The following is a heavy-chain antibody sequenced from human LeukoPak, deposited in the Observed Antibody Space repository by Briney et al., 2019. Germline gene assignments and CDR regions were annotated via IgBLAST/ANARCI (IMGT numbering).Heavy chain of an antibody. CDR3: ATSDDSSGSD. J-gene: IGHJ4*02. D-gene: IGHD3-22*01. Sequence: GGSLRLSCVASGFTFSGYCMSWVRQAPGKGLEWVANINEDESIKHYVDSVKGRFTISRDNAKNSVFLQMNSLRDEDTALYYCATSDDSSGSDWGQGILVTVSS. CDR1: GFTFSGYC. V-gene: IGHV3-7*01. CDR2: INEDESIK.